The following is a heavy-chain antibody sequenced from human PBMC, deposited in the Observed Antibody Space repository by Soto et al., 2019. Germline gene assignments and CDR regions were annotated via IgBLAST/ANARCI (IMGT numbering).Heavy chain of an antibody. D-gene: IGHD2-2*03. Sequence: SQTLSLTCTVSVGSISSYSWSWTRQPPGKGLEWIGYIYYSGSTNYNPSLKSRVTISVDTSKNQFSRKLSSLTAADTAVYYCAMDPLGPGWFDPWGQGTLVTVSS. CDR1: VGSISSYS. CDR2: IYYSGST. CDR3: AMDPLGPGWFDP. J-gene: IGHJ5*02. V-gene: IGHV4-59*01.